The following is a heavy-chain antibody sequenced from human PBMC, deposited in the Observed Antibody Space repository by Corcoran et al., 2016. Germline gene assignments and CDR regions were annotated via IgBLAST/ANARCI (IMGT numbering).Heavy chain of an antibody. CDR2: INHSGST. J-gene: IGHJ4*02. D-gene: IGHD1-26*01. Sequence: QVQLQQWGAGLLKPSETLSLTCAVYGGSFSGYYWSWIRQPPGKGLEWIGEINHSGSTNYNPSLKSRVTISVDTSKNQFSLKLSSVTAADTAVYYFARGPRRIVGATNPAPGRFDYWGQGTLVTVSS. V-gene: IGHV4-34*01. CDR3: ARGPRRIVGATNPAPGRFDY. CDR1: GGSFSGYY.